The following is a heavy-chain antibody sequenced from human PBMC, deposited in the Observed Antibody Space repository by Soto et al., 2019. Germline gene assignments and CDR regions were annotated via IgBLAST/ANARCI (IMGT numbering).Heavy chain of an antibody. J-gene: IGHJ6*03. CDR2: ISGSGGST. CDR1: GFTFSSYA. D-gene: IGHD2-15*01. CDR3: AKGVVNHYYYYYYMDV. V-gene: IGHV3-23*01. Sequence: GGSLRLSCAASGFTFSSYAMSWVRQAPGKGLEWVSAISGSGGSTYYADSVKGRFTITRDNSKNTLYLQMNSLRAEDTAVYYCAKGVVNHYYYYYYMDVWGKGTTVTVSS.